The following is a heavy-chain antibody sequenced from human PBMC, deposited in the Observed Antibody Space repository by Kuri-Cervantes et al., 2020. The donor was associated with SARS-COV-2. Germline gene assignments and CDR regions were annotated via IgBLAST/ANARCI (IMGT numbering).Heavy chain of an antibody. CDR2: YGT. V-gene: IGHV3-66*01. D-gene: IGHD1-1*01. CDR3: ARDNSGTTFSVF. CDR1: GFTVSDFY. J-gene: IGHJ3*01. Sequence: GESLKISCAASGFTVSDFYMSWVRQAPGKGLEWVSLYGTDYAESVRGRFTISRDNAKNTLYLQMNSLRAEDTAVYYCARDNSGTTFSVFWGQGTMVTVSS.